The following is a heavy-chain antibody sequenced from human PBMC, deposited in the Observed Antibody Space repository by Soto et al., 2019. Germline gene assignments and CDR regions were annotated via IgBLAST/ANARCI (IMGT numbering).Heavy chain of an antibody. D-gene: IGHD3-16*02. CDR1: GGSISSGGHY. CDR3: ATSFTSSTHANWFVP. CDR2: ISYSGST. J-gene: IGHJ5*02. Sequence: QVQLQESGPGLVKPSQTLSLACTVSGGSISSGGHYWSWIRQHPGKGLEWIGYISYSGSTYFNPSLKSRLALSVDTSKNHFSLKVTSVTAADTAVYYCATSFTSSTHANWFVPCGQGTLVTVSS. V-gene: IGHV4-31*03.